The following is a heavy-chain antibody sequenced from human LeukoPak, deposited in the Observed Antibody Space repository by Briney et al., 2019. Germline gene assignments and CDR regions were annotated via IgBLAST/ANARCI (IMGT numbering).Heavy chain of an antibody. CDR1: GGSISSSSYY. CDR3: ARVRGSSGWYYFDY. V-gene: IGHV4-39*07. D-gene: IGHD6-19*01. Sequence: PSETLSLTCTVSGGSISSSSYYWGWIRQPPGKGLEWIGSIYYSGSTYYNPSLKSRVTISVDTSKNQFSLKLSSVTAADTAVYYCARVRGSSGWYYFDYWGQGTLVTVSS. J-gene: IGHJ4*02. CDR2: IYYSGST.